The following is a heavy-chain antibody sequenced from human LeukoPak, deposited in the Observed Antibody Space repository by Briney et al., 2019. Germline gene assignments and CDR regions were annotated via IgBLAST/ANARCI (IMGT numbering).Heavy chain of an antibody. CDR2: ISSSGGTI. Sequence: GGSLRLSCAASGFTFSSYEMNWVRQAPGKGLECVSYISSSGGTISYADSVKGRFTISRDNAKNSLYLQMNSLRDEDTAVYYCARDAYDTSAYYYFDYWGQGTLVTVSS. J-gene: IGHJ4*02. CDR1: GFTFSSYE. V-gene: IGHV3-48*03. CDR3: ARDAYDTSAYYYFDY. D-gene: IGHD3-22*01.